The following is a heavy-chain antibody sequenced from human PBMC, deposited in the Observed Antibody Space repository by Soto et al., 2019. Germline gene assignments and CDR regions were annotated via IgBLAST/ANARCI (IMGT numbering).Heavy chain of an antibody. Sequence: ASVKVSCKASGYTFTSYAMHWVRQAPGQRLEWMGWINAGNGNTKYSQKFQGRVTITRDTSASTAYIELSSLRSEDTAVYYCAREVRAYYYDSSGYTPWGQGTLVTVSS. D-gene: IGHD3-22*01. CDR2: INAGNGNT. CDR3: AREVRAYYYDSSGYTP. V-gene: IGHV1-3*01. J-gene: IGHJ5*02. CDR1: GYTFTSYA.